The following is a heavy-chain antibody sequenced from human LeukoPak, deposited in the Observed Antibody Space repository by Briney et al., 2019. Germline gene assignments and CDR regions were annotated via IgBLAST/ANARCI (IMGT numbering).Heavy chain of an antibody. D-gene: IGHD6-19*01. CDR3: ARAIAVAGNSDY. Sequence: PSQTLSLTCTVSGGSISSGGYYWSWIRQHPGKGLEWIGYIYYSGSTYYNPSLKSRVTISVDTSKNQFSLKLSSVTAADTAVYYCARAIAVAGNSDYWGQGTLVTVSS. CDR2: IYYSGST. J-gene: IGHJ4*02. V-gene: IGHV4-31*03. CDR1: GGSISSGGYY.